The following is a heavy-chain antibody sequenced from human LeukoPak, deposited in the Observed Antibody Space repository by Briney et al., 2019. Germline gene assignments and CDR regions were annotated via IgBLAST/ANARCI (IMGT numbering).Heavy chain of an antibody. CDR1: GFTFSSYA. CDR2: IRSDGNNQ. CDR3: ARELNTWVSGMGDFDD. D-gene: IGHD3-16*01. Sequence: GRSLRLSCAASGFTFSSYAMHWVRQAPGKGLEWVSFIRSDGNNQHYTDSVKGRFTISRDNSKNTLYLQMNSLRADDTGVYYCARELNTWVSGMGDFDDWGQGTLVTVSS. J-gene: IGHJ4*02. V-gene: IGHV3-30*04.